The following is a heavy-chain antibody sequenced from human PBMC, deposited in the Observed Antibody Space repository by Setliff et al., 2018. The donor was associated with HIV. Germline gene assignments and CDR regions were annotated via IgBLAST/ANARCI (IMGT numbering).Heavy chain of an antibody. V-gene: IGHV3-23*01. CDR2: ISGSGRQT. J-gene: IGHJ6*02. Sequence: GGSLRLSCKATGFSFSLYAMSWVRQAPGKGLEWVSSISGSGRQTYYGDSVKGRFTISRDNSWDTVHLQMNTLRAEDTAVYYCAKVPLFVVVPAALGGMDVWGQGTTVTV. CDR3: AKVPLFVVVPAALGGMDV. CDR1: GFSFSLYA. D-gene: IGHD2-2*01.